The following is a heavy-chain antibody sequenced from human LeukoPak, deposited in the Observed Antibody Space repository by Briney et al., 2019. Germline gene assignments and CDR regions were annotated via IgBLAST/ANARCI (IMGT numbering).Heavy chain of an antibody. CDR2: IYYSGST. J-gene: IGHJ4*02. D-gene: IGHD4-17*01. CDR3: ARERYYGEEYYFDY. CDR1: GGSISSYS. V-gene: IGHV4-59*01. Sequence: SETLSLTCTVSGGSISSYSWSWIRQPPGKGLEWIGAIYYSGSTNYNPSLKSRVSISVDTSKNQFSLKLSSVTAADTAIYYCARERYYGEEYYFDYWGQGTLVTVSS.